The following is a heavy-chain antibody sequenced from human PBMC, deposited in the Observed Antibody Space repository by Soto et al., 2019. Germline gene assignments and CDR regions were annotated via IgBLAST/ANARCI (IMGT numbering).Heavy chain of an antibody. CDR2: INHSGST. J-gene: IGHJ5*02. D-gene: IGHD6-13*01. CDR3: AKDSGRLESGYTSSWEWFDP. CDR1: GGSFSGYY. Sequence: SETLSLTCAVYGGSFSGYYWTWIRQPPGTGLEWIGEINHSGSTNYNPSLKSRVTISVDTSKNQFSLKLTSVTAEDTAVYYCAKDSGRLESGYTSSWEWFDPRGQGTLVTVSS. V-gene: IGHV4-34*01.